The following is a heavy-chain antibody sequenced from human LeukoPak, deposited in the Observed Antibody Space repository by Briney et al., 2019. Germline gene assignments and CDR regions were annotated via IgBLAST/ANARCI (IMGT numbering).Heavy chain of an antibody. J-gene: IGHJ4*02. CDR1: GGSFSGYY. CDR3: ARGLYYYGSGSSRPDY. Sequence: SETLSLTCAVCGGSFSGYYWSWIRQPPGKGLEWIGEINHSGSTNYNPSLKSRVTISVDTSKNQFSLKLSSVTAADTAVYYCARGLYYYGSGSSRPDYWGQGTLVTVSS. V-gene: IGHV4-34*01. CDR2: INHSGST. D-gene: IGHD3-10*01.